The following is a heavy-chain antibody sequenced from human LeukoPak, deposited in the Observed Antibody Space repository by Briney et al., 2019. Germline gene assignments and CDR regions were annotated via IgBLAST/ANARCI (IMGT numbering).Heavy chain of an antibody. CDR2: IYYSGST. CDR3: ARASSGGSWYYYYYYMDV. D-gene: IGHD2-15*01. V-gene: IGHV4-59*12. CDR1: GGSISSYY. Sequence: PSETLSLTCTVSGGSISSYYWSWIRQPPGKGLEWIGYIYYSGSTNYNPSLKSRVTISVDTSKNQFSLKLSSVAAADTAVYYCARASSGGSWYYYYYYMDVWGKGTTVTVSS. J-gene: IGHJ6*03.